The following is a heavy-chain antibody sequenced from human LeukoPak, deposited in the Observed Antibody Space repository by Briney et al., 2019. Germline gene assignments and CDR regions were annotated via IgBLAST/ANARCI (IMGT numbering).Heavy chain of an antibody. CDR2: INPDSGGT. J-gene: IGHJ4*02. V-gene: IGHV1-2*02. Sequence: ASVKVSCKASGYTFTGYYMHWVRQAPGQGLEWMGWINPDSGGTNYAQKFQGRVTMTRDTSISTAYMELSRLRSDDTAVYYCARVAGIQHGAPSYWGQGTLVTVSS. D-gene: IGHD1-26*01. CDR3: ARVAGIQHGAPSY. CDR1: GYTFTGYY.